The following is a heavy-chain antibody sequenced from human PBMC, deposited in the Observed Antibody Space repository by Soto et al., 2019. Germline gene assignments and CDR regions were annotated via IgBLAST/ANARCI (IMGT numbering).Heavy chain of an antibody. J-gene: IGHJ6*02. CDR3: ARDSSYGLDV. Sequence: EVQLVESGGGLVQPGGSLSLSCAASGFTFSSRWMHWVRQAPGKGLVWVSHINSDGSGTTYADSEQGGFTISRDNAKNPLDLQMNSLRAEDTAVYYCARDSSYGLDVWGQGTQVTVSS. CDR2: INSDGSGT. CDR1: GFTFSSRW. V-gene: IGHV3-74*01.